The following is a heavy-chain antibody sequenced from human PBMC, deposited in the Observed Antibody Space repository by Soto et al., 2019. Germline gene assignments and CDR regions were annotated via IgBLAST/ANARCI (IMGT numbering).Heavy chain of an antibody. CDR3: ARDRSKYYDFWSGYYYYGMDV. D-gene: IGHD3-3*01. CDR2: IYYSGST. J-gene: IGHJ6*02. CDR1: GGSISSYY. V-gene: IGHV4-59*12. Sequence: SETLSLTCTVSGGSISSYYWSWIRQPPGKVLEWIGYIYYSGSTNYNPSLKSRVTISVDTSKNQFSLKLSSVTAADTAVYYCARDRSKYYDFWSGYYYYGMDVWGQGTTVTVSS.